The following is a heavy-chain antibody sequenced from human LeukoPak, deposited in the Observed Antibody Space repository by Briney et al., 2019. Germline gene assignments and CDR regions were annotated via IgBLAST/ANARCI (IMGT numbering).Heavy chain of an antibody. CDR3: ARIRQYYYDSSGDGGFDY. CDR2: INHSGST. J-gene: IGHJ4*02. D-gene: IGHD3-22*01. Sequence: SETLSLTCGIYGGSFSGYYWTWVRQPPGKGLEWIGEINHSGSTNYNPSLKSRVTISVDTSKNQFSLKLSSVTAADTAVYYCARIRQYYYDSSGDGGFDYWGQGTLVTVSS. CDR1: GGSFSGYY. V-gene: IGHV4-34*01.